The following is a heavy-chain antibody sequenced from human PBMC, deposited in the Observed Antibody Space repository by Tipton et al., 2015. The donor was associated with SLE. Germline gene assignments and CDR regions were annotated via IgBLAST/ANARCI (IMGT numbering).Heavy chain of an antibody. V-gene: IGHV3-30*02. D-gene: IGHD1-26*01. CDR2: IRYDGSNK. CDR1: GFTFSSYG. CDR3: AKIGIPAAQSVGATIDAFDI. J-gene: IGHJ3*02. Sequence: SLRLSCAASGFTFSSYGMHWVRQAPGKGLEWVAFIRYDGSNKYYADSVKGRFTISRDNSRNTLYLQMNSLRAEDTAVYYCAKIGIPAAQSVGATIDAFDIWGQGTMVTVSS.